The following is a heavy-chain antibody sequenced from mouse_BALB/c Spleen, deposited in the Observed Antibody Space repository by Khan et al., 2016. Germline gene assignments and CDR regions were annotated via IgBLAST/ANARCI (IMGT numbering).Heavy chain of an antibody. CDR3: ARDDGYAWFAY. D-gene: IGHD2-3*01. CDR1: GYTFTDYN. J-gene: IGHJ3*01. CDR2: IYPYNGGS. Sequence: EVQLQESGPELVKPGASVKISCKASGYTFTDYNMHWVKQSHGKTLDWIGYIYPYNGGSDYNQKFKNKATLTVDNSSSTAYMEFRSLTSDDSAVYYGARDDGYAWFAYWGPGTLVSVSA. V-gene: IGHV1S29*02.